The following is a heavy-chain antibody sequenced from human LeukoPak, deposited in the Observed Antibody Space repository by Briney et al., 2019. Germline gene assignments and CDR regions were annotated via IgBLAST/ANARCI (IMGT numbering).Heavy chain of an antibody. V-gene: IGHV4-59*01. D-gene: IGHD5-18*01. CDR3: ASAEVDTPIVASAA. J-gene: IGHJ1*01. CDR2: IYYSGST. CDR1: GGSISSYY. Sequence: PSETLSLTCTVSGGSISSYYWSWIRQPPGKGLEWIGYIYYSGSTNYNPSLKSRVTISVDTSKNQFSLKLSSVTAADTAVYYCASAEVDTPIVASAAWGPGTRVTVSS.